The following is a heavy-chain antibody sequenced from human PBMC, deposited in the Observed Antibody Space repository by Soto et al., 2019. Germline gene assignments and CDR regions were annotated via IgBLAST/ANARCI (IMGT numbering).Heavy chain of an antibody. CDR1: GYTFTRYG. V-gene: IGHV1-18*01. J-gene: IGHJ6*02. CDR2: INTYNGNT. Sequence: QVQLVQSGAEVKNPGASVKVSCKASGYTFTRYGIGWARQAPGQGLEWLGWINTYNGNTNYAQNVQGRVTLTTDTCTSTVYMELRSLRSNDTAIYYCAMVDVYVTPSPQDVWGQGTTVIVSS. CDR3: AMVDVYVTPSPQDV. D-gene: IGHD3-16*01.